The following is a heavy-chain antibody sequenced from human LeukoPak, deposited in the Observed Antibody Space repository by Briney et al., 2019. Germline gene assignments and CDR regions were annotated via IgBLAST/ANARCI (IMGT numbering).Heavy chain of an antibody. Sequence: SLRLSCAASGFTFDDYAMHWVRQAPGKGLEWVSGISWNSGSIGYADSVKGRFTISRDNAKNSLYLQMNSLRAEDMALYYCAKGAITIFGVVIISENWFDPWGQGTLVTVSS. J-gene: IGHJ5*02. CDR3: AKGAITIFGVVIISENWFDP. CDR2: ISWNSGSI. CDR1: GFTFDDYA. V-gene: IGHV3-9*03. D-gene: IGHD3-3*01.